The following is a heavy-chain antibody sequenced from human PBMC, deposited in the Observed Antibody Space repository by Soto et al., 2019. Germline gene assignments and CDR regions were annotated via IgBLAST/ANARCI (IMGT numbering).Heavy chain of an antibody. J-gene: IGHJ4*02. CDR1: GINYNTYA. D-gene: IGHD5-12*01. V-gene: IGHV1-3*04. CDR3: ARAISGYVT. CDR2: INTGNGDT. Sequence: QVQRVQSGAEMKKPGASVKVSCKTSGINYNTYAIHWVRQAPGQGLEWMGWINTGNGDTRYSQNFQGRVTLTRDTSASTVYMDLDSLKSEDTGLYFCARAISGYVTWGQGTLVTVSS.